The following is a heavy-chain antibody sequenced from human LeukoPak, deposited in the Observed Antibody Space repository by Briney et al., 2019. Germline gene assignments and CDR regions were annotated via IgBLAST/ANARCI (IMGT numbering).Heavy chain of an antibody. J-gene: IGHJ4*02. CDR2: INHSGST. V-gene: IGHV4-34*01. CDR1: GGSFSGYY. D-gene: IGHD6-13*01. Sequence: PSETLSLTCAVYGGSFSGYYWSWIRQPPGKGLVWIGEINHSGSTNYNPSLKSRVTISVDTSKNQFSLKLSSVTAADTAVYYCARSRAAGTNYFDYWGQGTLVTVSS. CDR3: ARSRAAGTNYFDY.